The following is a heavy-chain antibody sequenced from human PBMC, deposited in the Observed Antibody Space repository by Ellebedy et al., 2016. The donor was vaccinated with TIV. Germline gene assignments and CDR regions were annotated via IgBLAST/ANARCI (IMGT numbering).Heavy chain of an antibody. CDR3: ARLMEVATVVYYYGMDG. D-gene: IGHD5-24*01. CDR2: ISFAGNHK. CDR1: GFTFRDYV. J-gene: IGHJ6*02. V-gene: IGHV3-30-3*01. Sequence: GESLKISXAASGFTFRDYVMHWVRQAPGRGLEWVAAISFAGNHKHYADAVQGRFTISRDNSKNTLYLQMNSLTSEDTAVYYCARLMEVATVVYYYGMDGWGQGTTVTVSS.